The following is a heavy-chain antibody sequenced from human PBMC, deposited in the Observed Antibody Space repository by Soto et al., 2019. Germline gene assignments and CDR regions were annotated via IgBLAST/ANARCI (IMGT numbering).Heavy chain of an antibody. D-gene: IGHD1-26*01. J-gene: IGHJ4*02. V-gene: IGHV4-38-2*02. CDR2: IYHSGST. CDR1: GYSISSGYY. CDR3: ARDKVVGARYFDY. Sequence: PXETLSLPCAVSGYSISSGYYWGWIRQPPGKGLEWIGSIYHSGSTYYNPSLKSRVTISVDTSKNQFSLKMSSVTAADTAVYYCARDKVVGARYFDYWGKGTLVTVSS.